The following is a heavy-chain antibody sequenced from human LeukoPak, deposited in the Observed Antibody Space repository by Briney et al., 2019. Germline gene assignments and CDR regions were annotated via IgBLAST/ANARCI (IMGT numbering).Heavy chain of an antibody. D-gene: IGHD3-16*01. CDR2: MNPNSGNT. V-gene: IGHV1-8*01. Sequence: ASVKVSCKASGYTFTSYDINWVRQATGQGLEWMGWMNPNSGNTGYAQKFQGRVTMTRNTSISTAYMELSSLRSEDTAVYYCARADGGKAKFDLRLFLPYGGKGPLVTVS. J-gene: IGHJ4*02. CDR3: ARADGGKAKFDLRLFLPY. CDR1: GYTFTSYD.